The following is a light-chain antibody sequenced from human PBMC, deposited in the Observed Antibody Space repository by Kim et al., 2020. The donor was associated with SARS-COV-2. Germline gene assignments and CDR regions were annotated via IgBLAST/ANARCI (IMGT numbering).Light chain of an antibody. CDR2: AAT. Sequence: STSVGDTVTITCRASQDISNLVGWYQQKPGKAPELLIYAATTLQSGVPSRFSGSGSGTDFTLTIRSLQPEDFATYYCLQDYNFPYTFGQGTKLEI. J-gene: IGKJ2*01. CDR3: LQDYNFPYT. CDR1: QDISNL. V-gene: IGKV1-6*01.